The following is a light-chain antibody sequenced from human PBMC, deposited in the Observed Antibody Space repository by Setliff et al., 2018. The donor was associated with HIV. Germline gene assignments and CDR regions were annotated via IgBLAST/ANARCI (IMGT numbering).Light chain of an antibody. Sequence: QSALTQPRSVSGSPGQSVTISCTGTSSDVGAYNYVSWYQQHPGKAPKLMICDVSKRPSGVPDRFSASKSGNTASLTISGLQAEDEADYYCCSYAGSYNWVFGGGTK. V-gene: IGLV2-11*01. CDR1: SSDVGAYNY. CDR3: CSYAGSYNWV. J-gene: IGLJ3*02. CDR2: DVS.